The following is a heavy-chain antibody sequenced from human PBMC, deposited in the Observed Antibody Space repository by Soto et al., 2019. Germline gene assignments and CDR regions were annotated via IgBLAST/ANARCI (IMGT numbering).Heavy chain of an antibody. CDR2: ISAHNGNT. CDR1: GYAFTTYG. D-gene: IGHD1-1*01. J-gene: IGHJ4*02. Sequence: QVHLVQSGAEVKKPGASVKVSGKGSGYAFTTYGITWVRQAPGQGLEWMGWISAHNGNTNYDQKLQGRVTVTRDTSTSTAYMELRSLRSDDTAVYYCARGRYGDYWGQGALVTVSS. CDR3: ARGRYGDY. V-gene: IGHV1-18*01.